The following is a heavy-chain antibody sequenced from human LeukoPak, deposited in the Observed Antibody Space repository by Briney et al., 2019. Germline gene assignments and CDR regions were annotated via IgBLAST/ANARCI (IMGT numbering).Heavy chain of an antibody. J-gene: IGHJ4*02. CDR2: VYDSWNN. V-gene: IGHV4-30-4*01. D-gene: IGHD3-10*02. Sequence: PSETLSLTCTVSGDSIYSGNSHWTWIRQPPGKGLEWLGSVYDSWNNYYNPSLESRITMSVDTSKNQYSLELSSVIAADTAVYYCASYFVGNGGRGYWGQGALVTVSS. CDR1: GDSIYSGNSH. CDR3: ASYFVGNGGRGY.